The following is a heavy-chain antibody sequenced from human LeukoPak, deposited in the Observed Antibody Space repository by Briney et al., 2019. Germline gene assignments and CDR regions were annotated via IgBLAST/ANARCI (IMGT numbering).Heavy chain of an antibody. CDR1: GGSISSGGYY. Sequence: KPSQTLSLTCTVSGGSISSGGYYWSWIRQHPGKGLEWIGYIYYSGSTYYNPSLKSRVTISVDTSKNQFSLKLSSVTAADTAVYYCARRGDGSGSYYNDDYWGQGTLVTVSS. D-gene: IGHD3-10*01. V-gene: IGHV4-31*03. CDR3: ARRGDGSGSYYNDDY. CDR2: IYYSGST. J-gene: IGHJ4*02.